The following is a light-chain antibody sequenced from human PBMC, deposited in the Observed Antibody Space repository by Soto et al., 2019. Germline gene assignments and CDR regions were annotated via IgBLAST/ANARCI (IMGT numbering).Light chain of an antibody. Sequence: DIQMTQSPSSLSASVGDRVTITCRASQSISSYLNWYQRKPGKAPKLLIYAASSLQSGVPSRFSGSGSGTDFTLTISSLQPEDFATYYCQQSYSTPPKFGQGTKV. CDR2: AAS. V-gene: IGKV1-39*01. CDR1: QSISSY. CDR3: QQSYSTPPK. J-gene: IGKJ1*01.